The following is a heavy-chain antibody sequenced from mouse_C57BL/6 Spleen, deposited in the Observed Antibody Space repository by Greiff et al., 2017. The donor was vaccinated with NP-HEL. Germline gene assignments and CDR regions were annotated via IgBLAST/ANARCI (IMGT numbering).Heavy chain of an antibody. J-gene: IGHJ2*01. Sequence: EVMLVESGGGLVKPGGSLKLSCAASGFTFSSYAMSWVRQTPEKRLEWVATISDGGSYTYYPDNVKGRFTISRDNAKNNLYLQMSHLKSEDTAMYYCARDRSPFDYWGQGTTLTVSS. CDR1: GFTFSSYA. CDR2: ISDGGSYT. CDR3: ARDRSPFDY. V-gene: IGHV5-4*01.